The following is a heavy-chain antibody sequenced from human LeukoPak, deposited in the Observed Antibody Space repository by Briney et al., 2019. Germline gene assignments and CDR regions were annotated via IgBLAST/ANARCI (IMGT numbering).Heavy chain of an antibody. CDR2: MNPNGGNT. CDR1: GYTFTSYD. CDR3: ARGWKQWLVQVY. D-gene: IGHD6-19*01. Sequence: GASVKVSCKASGYTFTSYDINWVRQATGQGLEWMGWMNPNGGNTGYAQKFQGRVTMTRNTSISTAYMELSSLRSEDTAVYYCARGWKQWLVQVYWGQGTLVTVSS. J-gene: IGHJ4*02. V-gene: IGHV1-8*01.